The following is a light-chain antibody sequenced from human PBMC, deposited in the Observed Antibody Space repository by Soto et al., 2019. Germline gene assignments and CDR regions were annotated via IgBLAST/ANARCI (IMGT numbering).Light chain of an antibody. V-gene: IGKV1-5*03. Sequence: DLQMTQSRPTLPASSGGIVTITCRASQSISRWLAWYQQKPGKAPKLLIYKASNLESGVPSRFSARGSGTEFTLSISSLQPDDFATYYCQRYSSYWTFGQGTMV. CDR3: QRYSSYWT. CDR1: QSISRW. J-gene: IGKJ1*01. CDR2: KAS.